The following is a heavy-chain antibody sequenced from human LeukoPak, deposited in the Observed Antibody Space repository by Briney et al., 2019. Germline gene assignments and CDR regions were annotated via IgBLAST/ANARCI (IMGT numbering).Heavy chain of an antibody. Sequence: GGSLRLSCAASGFTFSSYWMSWVRQAPGKGLEWVANIKKDGSEKYYVDSVKGRFTISRDNSKNTLYLQMNSLRAEDTAVYYCARDSGYSYGSGYWGQGTLVTVSS. J-gene: IGHJ4*02. CDR3: ARDSGYSYGSGY. D-gene: IGHD5-18*01. CDR2: IKKDGSEK. CDR1: GFTFSSYW. V-gene: IGHV3-7*03.